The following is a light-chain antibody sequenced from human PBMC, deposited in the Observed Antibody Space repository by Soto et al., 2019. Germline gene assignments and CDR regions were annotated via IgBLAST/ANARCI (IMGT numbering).Light chain of an antibody. CDR2: EVS. Sequence: QSALTQPPSASGSPGQSVTISCTGTSSDVGGYNYVSWYQQHPGKAPKLMIYEVSKRPSGVPDRFSGSKSGNTASLTVSGLQAEDGADYYCSSYAGNNNPFVFGNGTKVTVL. CDR1: SSDVGGYNY. J-gene: IGLJ1*01. V-gene: IGLV2-8*01. CDR3: SSYAGNNNPFV.